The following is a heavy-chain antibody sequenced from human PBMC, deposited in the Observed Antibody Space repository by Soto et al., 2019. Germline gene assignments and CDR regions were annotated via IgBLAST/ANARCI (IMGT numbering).Heavy chain of an antibody. CDR3: AKVPQYYYGSGSYSWFDP. CDR2: ISGSGGST. CDR1: GFTFSSYG. V-gene: IGHV3-23*01. J-gene: IGHJ5*02. Sequence: PGGSLRLSCAASGFTFSSYGMSWVRQAPGKGLEWVSAISGSGGSTYYADSVKGRFTISRDNSKNTLYLQMNSLRAEDTAVYYCAKVPQYYYGSGSYSWFDPWGQGTLVTVSS. D-gene: IGHD3-10*01.